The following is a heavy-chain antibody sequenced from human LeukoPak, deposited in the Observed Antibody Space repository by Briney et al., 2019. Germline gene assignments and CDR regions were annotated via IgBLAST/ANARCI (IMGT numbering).Heavy chain of an antibody. CDR3: ARGTSYYYYYMDV. V-gene: IGHV4-30-2*01. Sequence: SETLSLTCTVSGGSISSGNYYWSWIRQPPGKGLEWIGYVYHSGSTHYNPSLKSRVTISLDRTKNQFSLKLSSVTAADTAVYYCARGTSYYYYYMDVWGKGTTVTVSS. D-gene: IGHD2-8*01. J-gene: IGHJ6*03. CDR1: GGSISSGNYY. CDR2: VYHSGST.